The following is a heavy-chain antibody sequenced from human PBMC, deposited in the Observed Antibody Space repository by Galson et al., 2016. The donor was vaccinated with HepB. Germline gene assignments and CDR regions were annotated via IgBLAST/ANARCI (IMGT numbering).Heavy chain of an antibody. Sequence: SLRLSCAASGSTFSTSWMHWVRQAQGKGLVWVSCISTDGSSTIYADSVKGRFTVSRDNAKNTLYLQMNSLRAEDTAVYYCVRARTLPASAGMDVWGQGTTVTVSS. CDR1: GSTFSTSW. J-gene: IGHJ6*02. CDR3: VRARTLPASAGMDV. D-gene: IGHD2-2*01. CDR2: ISTDGSST. V-gene: IGHV3-74*01.